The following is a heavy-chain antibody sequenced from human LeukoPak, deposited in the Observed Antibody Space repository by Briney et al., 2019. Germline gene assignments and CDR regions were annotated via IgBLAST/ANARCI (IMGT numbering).Heavy chain of an antibody. J-gene: IGHJ6*02. D-gene: IGHD3-3*01. Sequence: PGGSLRLSCVASGFTFRDCYMTWLRQAPGQGLEWLSYISGGSGFTKYADSVKGRFTISRDNAKNSLYLKMNSLRAEDTAVYYCAKSPFTIPYGLDVWGQGTTVTVSS. V-gene: IGHV3-11*06. CDR3: AKSPFTIPYGLDV. CDR1: GFTFRDCY. CDR2: ISGGSGFT.